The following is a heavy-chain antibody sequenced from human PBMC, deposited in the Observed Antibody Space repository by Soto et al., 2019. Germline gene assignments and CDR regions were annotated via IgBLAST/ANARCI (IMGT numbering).Heavy chain of an antibody. CDR2: MYSGGTT. Sequence: EVQLVESGGALVQPGGSLRLSCAASGFIVSSNNMPWVRQAPGKGLEWVSIMYSGGTTYYAESVKGRFTISRHISKNTLDLQMNTLRFEDTAVYYCARVAGDDPLDIWGPGTMVTVSS. J-gene: IGHJ3*02. V-gene: IGHV3-53*04. CDR1: GFIVSSNN. D-gene: IGHD2-21*02. CDR3: ARVAGDDPLDI.